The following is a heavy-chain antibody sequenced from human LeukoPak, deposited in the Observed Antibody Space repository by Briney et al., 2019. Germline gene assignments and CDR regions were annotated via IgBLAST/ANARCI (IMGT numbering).Heavy chain of an antibody. V-gene: IGHV1-2*02. CDR2: IGPHSSAT. J-gene: IGHJ4*02. CDR1: GFTFTDYY. D-gene: IGHD2/OR15-2a*01. Sequence: ASVKVSCKSSGFTFTDYYIHWVRQAPGQGLEWMGYIGPHSSATSSPQEFQGGVTMTRETSMSTAYMELTRLTSDDTAVYYCAREGNGLLSKDFDYWGQGTLVTVSS. CDR3: AREGNGLLSKDFDY.